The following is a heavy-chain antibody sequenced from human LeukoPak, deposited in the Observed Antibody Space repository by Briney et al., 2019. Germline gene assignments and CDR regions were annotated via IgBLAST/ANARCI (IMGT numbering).Heavy chain of an antibody. J-gene: IGHJ4*02. CDR3: ARGPNYYGSGVNRDY. CDR1: GFTFSSYW. V-gene: IGHV3-74*01. D-gene: IGHD3-10*01. Sequence: GGSLRLSCAASGFTFSSYWMHWVRQAPGKGLVWVSSINSDGSSTSYADSVKGRFTISRDNAKNTLFLQMNSLRAEDTAVYYCARGPNYYGSGVNRDYWGQGTLVTVSS. CDR2: INSDGSST.